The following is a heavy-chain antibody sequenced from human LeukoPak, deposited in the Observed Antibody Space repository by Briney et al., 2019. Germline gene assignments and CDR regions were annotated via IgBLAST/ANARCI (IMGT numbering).Heavy chain of an antibody. CDR2: ISAYNGNT. V-gene: IGHV1-18*01. J-gene: IGHJ4*02. CDR3: ARAPITMIVVEYYFDY. D-gene: IGHD3-22*01. Sequence: ASVKVSCKASGYTFTSYGISWVRQAPGQGLEWMGWISAYNGNTNYAQKLQGRVTMTTDTSTSTAYMELRSLRSDDTTVYYCARAPITMIVVEYYFDYWGQRTLVTVSS. CDR1: GYTFTSYG.